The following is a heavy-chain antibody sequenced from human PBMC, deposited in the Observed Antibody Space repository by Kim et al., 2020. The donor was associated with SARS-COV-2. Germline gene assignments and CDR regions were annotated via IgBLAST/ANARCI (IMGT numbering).Heavy chain of an antibody. CDR3: ARALGWLRLTPDYYYGMDV. D-gene: IGHD5-12*01. J-gene: IGHJ6*02. Sequence: ASVKVSCKASGYTFTSYYMHWVRQAPGQGLEWMGIINPSGGSTSYAQKFQGRVTMTRDTSTSTVYMELSSLRSEDTAVYYCARALGWLRLTPDYYYGMDVWGQGTTVTVSS. CDR2: INPSGGST. V-gene: IGHV1-46*01. CDR1: GYTFTSYY.